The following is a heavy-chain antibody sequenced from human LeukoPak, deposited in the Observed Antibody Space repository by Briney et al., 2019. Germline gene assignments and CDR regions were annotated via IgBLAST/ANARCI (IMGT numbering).Heavy chain of an antibody. CDR1: GGSISSGGYH. CDR3: AKLRRGYGAREYYFDY. Sequence: SETLSLTCTVSGGSISSGGYHWSWIRQPPGKGLEWIGYIYHSGSTYYNPSLKSRVTISVDRSKNQFSLKLSSVTAADTAVYYCAKLRRGYGAREYYFDYWGQGTLVTVSS. D-gene: IGHD4-17*01. V-gene: IGHV4-30-2*01. CDR2: IYHSGST. J-gene: IGHJ4*02.